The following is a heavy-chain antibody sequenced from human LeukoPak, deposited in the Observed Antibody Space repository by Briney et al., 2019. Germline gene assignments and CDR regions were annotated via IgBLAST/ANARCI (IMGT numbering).Heavy chain of an antibody. CDR3: VRGASDTSGYYYVLDY. J-gene: IGHJ4*02. CDR1: GYTFTIYY. V-gene: IGHV1-46*01. D-gene: IGHD3-22*01. CDR2: INPSGTST. Sequence: ASVKVSCKASGYTFTIYYTHWVRQAPGQGLEWMGIINPSGTSTSYPQNFQGRVTMTRGTSTSTVYMELSSLTSDDTAVYYCVRGASDTSGYYYVLDYWGQGTLVTVSS.